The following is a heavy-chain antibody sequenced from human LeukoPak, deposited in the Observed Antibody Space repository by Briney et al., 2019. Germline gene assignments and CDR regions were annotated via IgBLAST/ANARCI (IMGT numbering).Heavy chain of an antibody. J-gene: IGHJ4*02. D-gene: IGHD3-10*01. CDR2: INPNSGGT. CDR1: GYTFTGYY. CDR3: ARDRPLDADDYYGFYYFDY. Sequence: ASVKVSCKASGYTFTGYYMHWVRQAPGQGLEWMGWINPNSGGTNHAQKFQGRVTMTMDTSISTAYMELSRLRSDDTAVYYCARDRPLDADDYYGFYYFDYWGQGTLVTVSS. V-gene: IGHV1-2*02.